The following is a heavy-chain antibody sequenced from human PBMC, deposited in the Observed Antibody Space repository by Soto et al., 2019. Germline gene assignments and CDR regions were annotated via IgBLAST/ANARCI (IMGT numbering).Heavy chain of an antibody. CDR2: INQDGSEK. J-gene: IGHJ1*01. CDR3: ARELIVGPAEYFQH. V-gene: IGHV3-7*01. D-gene: IGHD1-26*01. Sequence: PGGSLRLSCAVSGFTFSSYWMSWVRQTPVKGLEWVANINQDGSEKYYVDSVKGRFTISRDNAKNSLYLQMSSLRAEDTAVYYCARELIVGPAEYFQHWARAPWSPSPQ. CDR1: GFTFSSYW.